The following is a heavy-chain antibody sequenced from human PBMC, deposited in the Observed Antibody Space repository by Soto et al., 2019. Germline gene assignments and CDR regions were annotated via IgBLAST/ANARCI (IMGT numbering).Heavy chain of an antibody. CDR1: GFTFSNSW. Sequence: EAQLVESGGGLVQPGGSLRLSCAASGFTFSNSWITWVRQPPGKGLEWVANMNPDGSTKNYVVSVMGRFTTSRDNDPHSLYLQMNSLRAEQTAVFYCARHFHDCIDAWGRGITVTVSS. V-gene: IGHV3-7*01. CDR3: ARHFHDCIDA. CDR2: MNPDGSTK. J-gene: IGHJ6*03.